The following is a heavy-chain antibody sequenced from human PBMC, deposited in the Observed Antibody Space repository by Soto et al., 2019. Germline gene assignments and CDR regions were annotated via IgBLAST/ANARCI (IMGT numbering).Heavy chain of an antibody. CDR1: GGSISSGGYY. Sequence: SETLSLTCTVSGGSISSGGYYWSWIRQHPGKGLEWIGYIYYSGSTYYNPSLKSRVTISVDTSKNQFSLKLSSVTAADTAVYYCARISTDSTPVDYWGQGTLVTVSS. D-gene: IGHD2-15*01. CDR3: ARISTDSTPVDY. CDR2: IYYSGST. V-gene: IGHV4-31*03. J-gene: IGHJ4*02.